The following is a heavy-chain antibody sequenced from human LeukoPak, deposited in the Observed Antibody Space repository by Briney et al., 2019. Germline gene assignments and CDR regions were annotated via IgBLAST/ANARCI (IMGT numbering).Heavy chain of an antibody. D-gene: IGHD3-22*01. Sequence: GGSLRLSCAASGFTFSSYGMHWVRQAPGKGLEWVAVISYDGSNKYYADSVKGRFTISRDNSKNTLYLQMNSLRAEDTAVYYCAKEFSSLTLISEEAFDIWGQGTMVTVSS. CDR3: AKEFSSLTLISEEAFDI. V-gene: IGHV3-30*18. J-gene: IGHJ3*02. CDR2: ISYDGSNK. CDR1: GFTFSSYG.